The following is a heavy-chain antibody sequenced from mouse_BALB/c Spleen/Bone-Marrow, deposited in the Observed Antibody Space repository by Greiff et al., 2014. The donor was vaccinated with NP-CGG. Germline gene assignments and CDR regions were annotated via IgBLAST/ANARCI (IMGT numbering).Heavy chain of an antibody. Sequence: LQESGAELVKPEASVKLSCKTSGYTFTNYYIYWVKQRPGQGLEWIGEINPGNGGTNFNERFKSKATLTVDKSSTTAYILLTSLTSEDSAVYYCARGSPYWGQGTLVTVSA. CDR1: GYTFTNYY. V-gene: IGHV1S81*02. D-gene: IGHD6-2*01. CDR3: ARGSPY. J-gene: IGHJ3*01. CDR2: INPGNGGT.